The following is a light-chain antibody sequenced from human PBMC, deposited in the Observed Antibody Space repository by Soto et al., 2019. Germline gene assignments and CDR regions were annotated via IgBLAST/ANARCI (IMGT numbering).Light chain of an antibody. CDR1: QRMSGF. CDR2: DAS. Sequence: DIQMTQSPSTLSASVGDRVTITCRASQRMSGFLAWYQQKPGKAPQLLISDASSLKSGVPSRFSGGGSGTAFTLTLSSLQPEDFATYYCQHYRSNSGTLGPGIKVDXK. CDR3: QHYRSNSGT. V-gene: IGKV1-5*01. J-gene: IGKJ1*01.